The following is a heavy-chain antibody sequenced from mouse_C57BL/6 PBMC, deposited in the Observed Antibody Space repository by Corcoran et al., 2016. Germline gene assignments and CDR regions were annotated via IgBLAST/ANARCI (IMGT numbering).Heavy chain of an antibody. CDR1: GYTFTDYY. V-gene: IGHV1-26*01. CDR3: ASPFMVTTGGY. J-gene: IGHJ2*01. CDR2: INPNNGGT. Sequence: EVQLQQSGPELVKPGASVKISCKASGYTFTDYYMNWVKQSHGKSLEWIGDINPNNGGTSYNQKFKGKATLTVDKSSSTAYMELRSLTSEHSAVYYCASPFMVTTGGYWGQGTTLTVSS. D-gene: IGHD2-2*01.